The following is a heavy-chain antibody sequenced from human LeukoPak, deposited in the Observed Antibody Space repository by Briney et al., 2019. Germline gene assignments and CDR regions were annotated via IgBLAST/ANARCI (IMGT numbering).Heavy chain of an antibody. CDR2: IYSGGST. CDR1: GFTVSSNY. J-gene: IGHJ6*04. CDR3: ARDSGRYGYYMDV. D-gene: IGHD1-26*01. Sequence: YPGGSLRLSCAASGFTVSSNYMSWVRQAPGKGLEWVSVIYSGGSTYYADSVKGRFTISRDNSKNTLYLQMNSLRVEDTAVYYCARDSGRYGYYMDVWGKGTTVTVSS. V-gene: IGHV3-53*01.